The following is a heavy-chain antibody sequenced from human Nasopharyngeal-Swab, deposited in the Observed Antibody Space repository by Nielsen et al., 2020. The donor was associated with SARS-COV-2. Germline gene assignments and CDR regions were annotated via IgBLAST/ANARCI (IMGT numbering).Heavy chain of an antibody. CDR1: GFTSSSYS. V-gene: IGHV3-21*01. CDR2: ISSSSSYI. J-gene: IGHJ4*02. CDR3: ARDWGIQLWLFDY. D-gene: IGHD5-18*01. Sequence: GESLKISCAASGFTSSSYSMNWVRQAPGKGLEWVSSISSSSSYIYYADSVKGRFTISGDNAKNSLYLQMNSLRAEDTAVYYCARDWGIQLWLFDYWGQGTLVTVSS.